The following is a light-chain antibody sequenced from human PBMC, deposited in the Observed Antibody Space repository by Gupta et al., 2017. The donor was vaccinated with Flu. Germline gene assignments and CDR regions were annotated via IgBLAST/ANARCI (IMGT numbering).Light chain of an antibody. J-gene: IGKJ1*01. CDR3: QQRSNWPWT. CDR1: QSVNSY. Sequence: IVFTQSPATLSLSPGERATLSCRASQSVNSYLAWYQQKPGQAPRLLIYDASNRATGIPARFSGRGSGTDFTLTISSLEPEDFAVYYCQQRSNWPWTFGPGTKVEIK. CDR2: DAS. V-gene: IGKV3-11*01.